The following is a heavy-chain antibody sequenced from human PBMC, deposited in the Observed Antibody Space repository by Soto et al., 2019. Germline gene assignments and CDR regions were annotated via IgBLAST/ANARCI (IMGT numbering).Heavy chain of an antibody. CDR1: GGSVSSDTRY. J-gene: IGHJ6*02. CDR3: ARFVRSCSGTTCYTRADV. D-gene: IGHD2-2*02. V-gene: IGHV4-61*01. Sequence: TLSLTCTAAGGSVSSDTRYWSWIRQPPGKQLEWIGFIYSSGSTNYNPSLKSRDTMSVDTSKNQFSLKLRSVIVADTAVYHCARFVRSCSGTTCYTRADVWGQGTTVTVSS. CDR2: IYSSGST.